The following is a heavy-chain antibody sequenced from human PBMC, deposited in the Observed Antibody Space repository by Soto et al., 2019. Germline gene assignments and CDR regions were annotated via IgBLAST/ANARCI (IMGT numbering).Heavy chain of an antibody. CDR1: GFTFSRYA. CDR2: ISGSGGST. CDR3: AKGTEYGSDWGLVDY. D-gene: IGHD6-19*01. J-gene: IGHJ4*02. V-gene: IGHV3-23*01. Sequence: GGSLRLSCAVSGFTFSRYAMSWVRQAPGKGLEWVSTISGSGGSTYYADSVKGRFTISRDNSKNTLYLQMNSLRAEDTAVYYCAKGTEYGSDWGLVDYWGRGTLVTVSS.